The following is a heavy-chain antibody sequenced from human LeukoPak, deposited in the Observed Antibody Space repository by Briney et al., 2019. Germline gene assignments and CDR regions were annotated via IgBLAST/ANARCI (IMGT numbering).Heavy chain of an antibody. V-gene: IGHV3-23*01. CDR2: ISGSGGST. Sequence: GGSLRLSCAASGFTFSTYAMSWVRQAPGKGLEWVSAISGSGGSTYYADSVKGRFTISRDNSKNTLYLQMNSLRAEDTAVYYCAKRAEPVPAASRFDPWGQGTLVTVSS. CDR3: AKRAEPVPAASRFDP. CDR1: GFTFSTYA. D-gene: IGHD2-2*01. J-gene: IGHJ5*02.